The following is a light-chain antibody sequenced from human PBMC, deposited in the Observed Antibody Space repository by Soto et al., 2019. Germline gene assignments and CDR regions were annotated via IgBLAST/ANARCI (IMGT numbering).Light chain of an antibody. J-gene: IGKJ3*01. CDR3: QQRSG. Sequence: EIVLTQTPGTLSLSPGERATLSCRASQSVSSSYLAWYQQKPGQAPRLLISDASNRATGIPARFSGSGSGTDFTLTISSLEPEDFAVYYCQQRSGFGPGTKVDIK. CDR2: DAS. V-gene: IGKV3D-20*02. CDR1: QSVSSSY.